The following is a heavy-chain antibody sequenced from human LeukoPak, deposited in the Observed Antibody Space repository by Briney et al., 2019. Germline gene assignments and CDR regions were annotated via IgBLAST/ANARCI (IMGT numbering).Heavy chain of an antibody. D-gene: IGHD2-2*01. J-gene: IGHJ4*02. CDR1: GDSVSSNSAA. V-gene: IGHV6-1*01. CDR2: TYYRSKWYN. Sequence: SQTLSLTCAISGDSVSSNSAAWNWIRQSPSRGLEWLGRTYYRSKWYNDYAVSVKSRITINPDTSKNQFSLKLTSVTAADTAVYYCARYYCSGTCYHFDYWGQGTLVTVSS. CDR3: ARYYCSGTCYHFDY.